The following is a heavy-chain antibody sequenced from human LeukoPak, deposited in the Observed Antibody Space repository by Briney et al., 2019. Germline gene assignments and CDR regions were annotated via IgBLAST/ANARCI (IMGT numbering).Heavy chain of an antibody. CDR1: GDSITSSGYY. CDR2: IYYSGVT. CDR3: AREGEYTYDYVYGFDI. V-gene: IGHV4-31*02. J-gene: IGHJ3*02. D-gene: IGHD5-18*01. Sequence: PSETLSLTCTVSGDSITSSGYYCSWIRQHPGGGLEWIGYIYYSGVTYYNPSLKSRVSMTVDTSKMQFPLKMTSVTAADTAVYYCAREGEYTYDYVYGFDIWGQGTMVTVSS.